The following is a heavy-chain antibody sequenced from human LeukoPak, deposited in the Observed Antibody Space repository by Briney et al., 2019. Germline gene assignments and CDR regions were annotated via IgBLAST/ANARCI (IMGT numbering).Heavy chain of an antibody. J-gene: IGHJ4*02. Sequence: GGSLRLSCTASGFTFSGYSMSWIRQAPGKGLEWVSSFGTRSTSVYHAGSVKGRFAISRDNAKNSLYLQMNSLRAEDTALYYCAREVSEGFDFWGQGTLVTVSS. CDR3: AREVSEGFDF. CDR1: GFTFSGYS. D-gene: IGHD3-22*01. CDR2: FGTRSTSV. V-gene: IGHV3-21*01.